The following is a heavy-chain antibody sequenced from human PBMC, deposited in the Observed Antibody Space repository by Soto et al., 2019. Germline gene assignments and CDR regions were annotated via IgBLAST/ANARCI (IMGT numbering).Heavy chain of an antibody. Sequence: EVQLVQSGAEVKKPGESLRISCKGSGYSFTSYWISWVRQMPGKGLEWMGRIDPSDSYTNYSPSFQGHVTISADKSISTAYLQWSSLKASDTAMYYCARHRPYDFWSGYSTRRYGMDVWGQGTTVTVSS. CDR3: ARHRPYDFWSGYSTRRYGMDV. CDR1: GYSFTSYW. V-gene: IGHV5-10-1*03. J-gene: IGHJ6*02. D-gene: IGHD3-3*01. CDR2: IDPSDSYT.